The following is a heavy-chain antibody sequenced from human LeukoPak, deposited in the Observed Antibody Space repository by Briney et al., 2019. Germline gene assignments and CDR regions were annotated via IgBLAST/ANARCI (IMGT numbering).Heavy chain of an antibody. V-gene: IGHV3-11*01. J-gene: IGHJ4*02. CDR2: ISSGGSTT. D-gene: IGHD1-20*01. CDR3: ARGRDNWNVPDY. CDR1: GFTFSDHY. Sequence: GGSLRLSCAASGFTFSDHYMSWIRQAPGKGLECVSYISSGGSTTYYTDSVKGRFTISRDNAKNSLYLQMNSLRAEDTAVYYCARGRDNWNVPDYWGQGTLVTVSS.